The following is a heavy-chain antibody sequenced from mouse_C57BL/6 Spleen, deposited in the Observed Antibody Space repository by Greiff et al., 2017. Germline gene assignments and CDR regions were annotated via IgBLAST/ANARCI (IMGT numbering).Heavy chain of an antibody. CDR1: GYSITSGYY. J-gene: IGHJ3*01. CDR2: ISYDGSN. V-gene: IGHV3-6*01. Sequence: EVQVVESGPGLVKPSQSLSLTCSVTGYSITSGYYWNWIRQFPGNKLEWMGYISYDGSNNYNPSLKNRISITLDTSKTQFFLKLNSVTTEDTATYYCARGTNFAWFAYWGQGTLVTVSA. CDR3: ARGTNFAWFAY.